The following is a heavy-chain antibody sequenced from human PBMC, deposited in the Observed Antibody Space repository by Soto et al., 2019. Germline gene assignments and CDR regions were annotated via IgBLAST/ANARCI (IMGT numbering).Heavy chain of an antibody. CDR3: ARIAATPDAFDI. J-gene: IGHJ3*02. V-gene: IGHV3-21*01. CDR1: GFTFSSYS. D-gene: IGHD6-13*01. Sequence: EVQLVESGGGLVKPGGSLRLSCAASGFTFSSYSMNWVRQAPGKGLEWVSSISSSSRYIYYADSVKGRFTISRDNAKNSLYLQMNSLRAEDTAVYYCARIAATPDAFDIWGQGTMVTVSS. CDR2: ISSSSRYI.